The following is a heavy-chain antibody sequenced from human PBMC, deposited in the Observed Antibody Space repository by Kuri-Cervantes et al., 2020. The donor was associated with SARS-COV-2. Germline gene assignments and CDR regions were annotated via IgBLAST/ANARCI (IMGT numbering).Heavy chain of an antibody. CDR3: ARDVGFGEFPNWFDP. V-gene: IGHV3-9*01. J-gene: IGHJ5*02. Sequence: SLKISCTTSGFTFGDYAMHWVRQAPGKGLEWVSGISWNSGSIGYADSVKGRFTISRDNAKNSLYLQMNSLRAEDTAVYYCARDVGFGEFPNWFDPWGQGTLVTVSS. CDR2: ISWNSGSI. CDR1: GFTFGDYA. D-gene: IGHD3-10*01.